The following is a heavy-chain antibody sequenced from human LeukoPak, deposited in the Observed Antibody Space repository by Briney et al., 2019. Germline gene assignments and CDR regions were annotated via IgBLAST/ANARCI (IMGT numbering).Heavy chain of an antibody. J-gene: IGHJ4*02. CDR2: IWYDGSNK. CDR1: GFTFSNYV. V-gene: IGHV3-33*01. CDR3: ARDPGGYDSSDYYYKNYFDY. Sequence: PERSLRLSCAASGFTFSNYVMHCVRQPPGKGLEWVTVIWYDGSNKDYADSVKGRFTISRDNSKNTLYLQMNSLRAEDTAVYYCARDPGGYDSSDYYYKNYFDYWGQGAPVTVSS. D-gene: IGHD3-22*01.